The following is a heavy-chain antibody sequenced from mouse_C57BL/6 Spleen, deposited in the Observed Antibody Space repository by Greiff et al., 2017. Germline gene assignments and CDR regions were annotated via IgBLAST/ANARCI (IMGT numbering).Heavy chain of an antibody. V-gene: IGHV1-69*01. D-gene: IGHD3-2*02. CDR3: AQTAQAWFAY. CDR2: IDPSDSYT. J-gene: IGHJ3*01. Sequence: QVQLQQPGAELVMPGASVKLSCKASGYTFTSYWMHWVKQRPGQGLEWIGEIDPSDSYTNYNQKFKGKSTLTVDNSSATEYMQLRSRTDEDSAVYYCAQTAQAWFAYWGQGTLVTVSA. CDR1: GYTFTSYW.